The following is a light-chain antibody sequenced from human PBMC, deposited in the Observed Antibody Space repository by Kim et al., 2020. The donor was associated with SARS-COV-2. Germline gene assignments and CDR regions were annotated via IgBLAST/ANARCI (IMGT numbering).Light chain of an antibody. Sequence: QSVLSQAPSASGTPGQRVTISCSGSSSNIGNNFVYWYQQIPGTAPKVLIYKNHRRPSGVPDRFSGSKSGTSASLAISGLLSEDEGDYYCASWDDSLSGFVVFGGGTQLTVL. J-gene: IGLJ2*01. CDR2: KNH. CDR3: ASWDDSLSGFVV. CDR1: SSNIGNNF. V-gene: IGLV1-47*01.